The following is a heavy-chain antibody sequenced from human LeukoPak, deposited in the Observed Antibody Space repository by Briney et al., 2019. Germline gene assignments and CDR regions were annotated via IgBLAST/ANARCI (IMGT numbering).Heavy chain of an antibody. D-gene: IGHD3-22*01. CDR1: GYTFSEYY. CDR3: ARGPTMIVVVMSFDY. CDR2: IDPSTGGT. J-gene: IGHJ4*02. Sequence: ASVKVSCKTSGYTFSEYYIYWVRQAPGQGLEWMGWIDPSTGGTNYAQNFQGRVTMTRDTSTTTVYMELSRLRSDDTAVYYCARGPTMIVVVMSFDYWGQGTLVTVSS. V-gene: IGHV1-2*02.